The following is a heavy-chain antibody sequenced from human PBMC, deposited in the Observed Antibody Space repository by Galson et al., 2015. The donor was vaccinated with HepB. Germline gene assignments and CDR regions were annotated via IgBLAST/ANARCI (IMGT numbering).Heavy chain of an antibody. CDR3: ARDQVRGRVRGVNMAGYYFDY. CDR2: ISYDGSNK. J-gene: IGHJ4*02. CDR1: GFTFSSYA. Sequence: SLRLSCAASGFTFSSYAMHWVRQAPGKGLEWVAVISYDGSNKYYADSVKGRFTISRDNSKNTLYLQMNSLRAEDTAVYYCARDQVRGRVRGVNMAGYYFDYWGQGTLVTVSS. D-gene: IGHD3-10*01. V-gene: IGHV3-30-3*01.